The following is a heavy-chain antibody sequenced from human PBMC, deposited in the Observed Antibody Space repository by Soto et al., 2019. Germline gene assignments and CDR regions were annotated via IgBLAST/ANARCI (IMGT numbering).Heavy chain of an antibody. D-gene: IGHD2-2*01. Sequence: GGSLRLSCAAAGFTFSSYGISWVRQAPGKGLEWVSAVSGSGGSVYYADSVRGRFTISRDNSKNTLYLQVNSLRAEDTAIYYCAKGSVVGADYSYGMDVWGQGTTVTVSS. V-gene: IGHV3-23*01. J-gene: IGHJ6*02. CDR3: AKGSVVGADYSYGMDV. CDR1: GFTFSSYG. CDR2: VSGSGGSV.